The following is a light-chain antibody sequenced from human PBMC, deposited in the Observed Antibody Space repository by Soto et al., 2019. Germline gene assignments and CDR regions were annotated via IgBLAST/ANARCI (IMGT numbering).Light chain of an antibody. CDR1: QSINSY. V-gene: IGKV1-39*01. J-gene: IGKJ3*01. Sequence: DIQMNQSPSSLSASVGDSVTITCRASQSINSYLNWNQQKPGKDPNLLIYAASSLQSGVPSRVRVSGSGKDFTLTISSLQPEEFATYYCQQSYSTPTFGPGTKVD. CDR3: QQSYSTPT. CDR2: AAS.